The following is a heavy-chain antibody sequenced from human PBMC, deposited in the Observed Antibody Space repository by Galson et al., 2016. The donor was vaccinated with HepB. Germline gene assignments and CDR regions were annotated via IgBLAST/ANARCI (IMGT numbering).Heavy chain of an antibody. Sequence: PALVKPTQTLTLTCTFSGFSLTTSGVGVGWIRQPPGKALEWLALIYWDGDKRYSPSLKSRLTITKDTSKNQVVLTMTNMDPADTAMYHCAHGRIFFPQWTPLFDPWGQGTLVTVSS. D-gene: IGHD6-19*01. CDR2: IYWDGDK. CDR1: GFSLTTSGVG. V-gene: IGHV2-5*02. J-gene: IGHJ5*02. CDR3: AHGRIFFPQWTPLFDP.